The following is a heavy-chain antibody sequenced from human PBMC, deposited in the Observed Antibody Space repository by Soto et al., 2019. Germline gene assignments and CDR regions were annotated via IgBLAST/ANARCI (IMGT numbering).Heavy chain of an antibody. CDR2: INHSGST. J-gene: IGHJ6*03. Sequence: SETLSLTCAVYGGSFSGYYWSWIRQPPGKGLEWIGEINHSGSTNYNPSLKSRVTISVDTSKDQFSLKLSSVTAADAAVYYCARIYCSSTSCFNYYYYYYMDVWGKGTTVTVSS. CDR1: GGSFSGYY. D-gene: IGHD2-2*01. V-gene: IGHV4-34*01. CDR3: ARIYCSSTSCFNYYYYYYMDV.